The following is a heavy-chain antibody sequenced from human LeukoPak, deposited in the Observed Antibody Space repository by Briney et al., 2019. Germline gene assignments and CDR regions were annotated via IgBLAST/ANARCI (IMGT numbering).Heavy chain of an antibody. Sequence: GGSLRLSCAGSGITLSSYWMSWVRQAPGKGLEWVANIKQDASEKYFVDSLRGRFTISRDNAKNSLFLQMNSLGAEDTAVYYCVRDQGAFDMWGHGTMVTVSS. CDR3: VRDQGAFDM. V-gene: IGHV3-7*05. J-gene: IGHJ3*02. CDR2: IKQDASEK. CDR1: GITLSSYW.